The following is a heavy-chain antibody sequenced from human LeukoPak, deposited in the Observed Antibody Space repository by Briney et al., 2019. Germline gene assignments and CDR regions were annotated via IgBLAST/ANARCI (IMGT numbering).Heavy chain of an antibody. D-gene: IGHD3-22*01. CDR2: ISGSGGST. CDR3: AKDPNYYDSSGYQY. J-gene: IGHJ4*02. V-gene: IGHV3-23*01. CDR1: GFTFSSYA. Sequence: GGSLRLSCAASGFTFSSYAMSWVRQAPGKGLEWVSAISGSGGSTYYADSVKGRFTISRDNSKNTPYLQMNSLRAEDTAVYYCAKDPNYYDSSGYQYWGQGTLVTVSS.